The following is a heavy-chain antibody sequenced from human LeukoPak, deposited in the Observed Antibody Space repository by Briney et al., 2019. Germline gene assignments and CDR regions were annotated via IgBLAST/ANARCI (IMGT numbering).Heavy chain of an antibody. CDR3: AKDPYYYGSGSYGYFQH. D-gene: IGHD3-10*01. Sequence: PGGSLRLSCAASGFTFSSYAVSWVRQAPGKELEWVSAISGSGGSTYYADSVKGRFTISRDNSKNTLYLQMNSLRAEDTAVYYCAKDPYYYGSGSYGYFQHWGQGTLVTVSS. V-gene: IGHV3-23*01. J-gene: IGHJ1*01. CDR1: GFTFSSYA. CDR2: ISGSGGST.